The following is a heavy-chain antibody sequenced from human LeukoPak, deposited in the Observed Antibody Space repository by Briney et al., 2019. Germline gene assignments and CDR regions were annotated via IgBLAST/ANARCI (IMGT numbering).Heavy chain of an antibody. J-gene: IGHJ3*02. CDR2: TYYRSKWYH. Sequence: SETLSLTCAISGDSVSSNSAAWNWIRQSPSRGLEWLGRTYYRSKWYHDYAVSVKSRITINPDTSKNQFSLQLNSVTAEDTAVYYCVPGYAFHIWGQGTMVTVSS. D-gene: IGHD3-10*01. V-gene: IGHV6-1*01. CDR3: VPGYAFHI. CDR1: GDSVSSNSAA.